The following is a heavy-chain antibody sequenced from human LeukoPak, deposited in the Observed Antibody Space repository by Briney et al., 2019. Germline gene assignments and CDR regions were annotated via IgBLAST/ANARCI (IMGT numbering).Heavy chain of an antibody. D-gene: IGHD5-18*01. CDR3: AKVVTWIQLCLPDHDAFDI. Sequence: GGSLRLSCAVSGFSFSSYSMSWVRQPPGKGLEWVSAISGSGGRTYYADFVKGRFTISRDNSKNTLYLQMNRLRAEDTAVYYCAKVVTWIQLCLPDHDAFDIWGQGTMVTVSS. J-gene: IGHJ3*02. CDR1: GFSFSSYS. V-gene: IGHV3-23*01. CDR2: ISGSGGRT.